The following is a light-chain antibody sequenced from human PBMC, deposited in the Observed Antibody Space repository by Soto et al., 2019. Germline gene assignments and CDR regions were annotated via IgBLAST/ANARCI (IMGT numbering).Light chain of an antibody. J-gene: IGKJ4*01. V-gene: IGKV3-20*01. CDR3: QLYGISPPFT. Sequence: VLTQSPGTLSLSPGKRASLSCRASQSVRTTYLTWYQHKHGQAPRLLIYGASTRATGVPDRFSGSGSGTDFTLTISRLEPEDFAVYYCQLYGISPPFTFGGGTKVELK. CDR1: QSVRTTY. CDR2: GAS.